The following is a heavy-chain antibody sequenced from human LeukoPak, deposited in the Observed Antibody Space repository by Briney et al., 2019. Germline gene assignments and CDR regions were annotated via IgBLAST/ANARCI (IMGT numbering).Heavy chain of an antibody. CDR2: ISYDGSNK. CDR1: GFTFSSYA. CDR3: ASTVDTAMLNAFDI. D-gene: IGHD5-18*01. J-gene: IGHJ3*02. V-gene: IGHV3-30-3*01. Sequence: PGRSLRLSCAASGFTFSSYAMHWVRQAPGKGLEWVAVISYDGSNKYYADSVKGRFTISRDNSKNTLYLQMNSLRAEDTAVYYCASTVDTAMLNAFDIWGQGTMVTVSS.